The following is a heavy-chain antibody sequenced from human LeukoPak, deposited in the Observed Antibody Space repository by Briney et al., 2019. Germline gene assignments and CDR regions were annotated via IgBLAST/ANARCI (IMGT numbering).Heavy chain of an antibody. V-gene: IGHV3-11*01. D-gene: IGHD3-9*01. CDR1: GFTFSDYY. CDR3: ARERFGYDILTGYYNEFDY. Sequence: PGGSLRLSCAASGFTFSDYYMSWIRQAPGKGLEWVSYISSSGSTIYYADSVKGRFTISRDNAKNSLYLQMNSLRAEDTAVYYCARERFGYDILTGYYNEFDYWGQGTLVTVSS. J-gene: IGHJ4*02. CDR2: ISSSGSTI.